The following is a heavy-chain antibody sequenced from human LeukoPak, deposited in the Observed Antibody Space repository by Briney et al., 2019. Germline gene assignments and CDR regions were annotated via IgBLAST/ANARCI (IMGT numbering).Heavy chain of an antibody. D-gene: IGHD5-24*01. CDR2: MNPNSGNT. CDR3: ARAATQAYYQYGMDV. Sequence: GASVKVSCKASGYTFTSYDINWVRQATGQGLEWMGWMNPNSGNTGYAQKFQGRVTMTRNTSISTAYMELSSLRSEDTAVYYCARAATQAYYQYGMDVWGQRTTVTVSS. J-gene: IGHJ6*02. V-gene: IGHV1-8*01. CDR1: GYTFTSYD.